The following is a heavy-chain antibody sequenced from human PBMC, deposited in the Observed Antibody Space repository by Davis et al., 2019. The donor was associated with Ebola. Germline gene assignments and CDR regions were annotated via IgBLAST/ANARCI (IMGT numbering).Heavy chain of an antibody. CDR3: ARAVFHEVLDY. V-gene: IGHV3-30*04. J-gene: IGHJ4*02. Sequence: PGGSLRLSCAASGFTFSNYAMHWVRQAPGKGLEWVAVVSHSEREKFYGDSVKGRFTIPRDNSENTLYLQMNSLTADDTAVYYCARAVFHEVLDYWGQGTPVTVSS. D-gene: IGHD3-3*01. CDR2: VSHSEREK. CDR1: GFTFSNYA.